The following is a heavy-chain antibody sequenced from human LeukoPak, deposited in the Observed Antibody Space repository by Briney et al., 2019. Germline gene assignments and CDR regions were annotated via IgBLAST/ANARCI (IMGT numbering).Heavy chain of an antibody. D-gene: IGHD3-22*01. V-gene: IGHV4-59*01. CDR1: GGSISSYY. Sequence: SETLSLTCTVYGGSISSYYWSWIRQPPGKGLEWIGYIYHSGSTKYNPSLKSRVTISVDTSKNQFSLKLSSVTAADTAVYYCACLTTADAFDIWGQGTMVTVSS. CDR2: IYHSGST. CDR3: ACLTTADAFDI. J-gene: IGHJ3*02.